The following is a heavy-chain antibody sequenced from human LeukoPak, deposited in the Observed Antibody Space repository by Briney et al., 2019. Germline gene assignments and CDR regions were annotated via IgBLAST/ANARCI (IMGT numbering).Heavy chain of an antibody. CDR1: GFIFSNYA. CDR3: AKDASSGSYFFYFDY. V-gene: IGHV3-23*01. D-gene: IGHD1-26*01. CDR2: LSGSGDST. J-gene: IGHJ4*02. Sequence: GGSLRLSCAASGFIFSNYAMTWVRQAPGKGLEWVSALSGSGDSTYYADSVKGRCTISRDNSKNTVYLQMNSLRAEDTATYYCAKDASSGSYFFYFDYWGQGTLVTVSS.